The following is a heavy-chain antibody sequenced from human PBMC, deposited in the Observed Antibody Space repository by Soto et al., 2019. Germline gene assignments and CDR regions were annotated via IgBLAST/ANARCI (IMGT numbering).Heavy chain of an antibody. D-gene: IGHD2-15*01. CDR1: GGSFSSYA. CDR3: ASGYCSGGSCRAEYFQH. V-gene: IGHV1-69*06. CDR2: IIPIFGTA. Sequence: GASVKVSCKACGGSFSSYAISWVRQAPRQGLEWMGGIIPIFGTANYAQKFQGRVTITADKSTSTACMELSSLRSEDTAVYYCASGYCSGGSCRAEYFQHWGQGTLVTVSS. J-gene: IGHJ1*01.